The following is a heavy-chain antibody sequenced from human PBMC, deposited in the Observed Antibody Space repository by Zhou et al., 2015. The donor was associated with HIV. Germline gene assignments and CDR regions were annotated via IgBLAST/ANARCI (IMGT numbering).Heavy chain of an antibody. CDR1: GGTLSSSS. J-gene: IGHJ2*01. CDR2: IIPVFNTP. D-gene: IGHD1-26*01. CDR3: ARDRGGATRPDWRYFDL. V-gene: IGHV1-69*06. Sequence: QVQLVQSGAEVKKPGSSVKVSCEASGGTLSSSSVSWVRQAPGQGLEWVGGIIPVFNTPHYAQTFQGRVTITADTSTNTAYMDLRGLSSEDTAVYYCARDRGGATRPDWRYFDLWGRGTLVTVSS.